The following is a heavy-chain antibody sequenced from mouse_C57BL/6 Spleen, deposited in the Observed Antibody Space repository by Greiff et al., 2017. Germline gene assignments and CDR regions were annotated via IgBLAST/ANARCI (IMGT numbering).Heavy chain of an antibody. J-gene: IGHJ3*01. CDR1: GYAFSSYW. D-gene: IGHD1-1*01. CDR3: ARSITTVVAEAY. V-gene: IGHV1-80*01. Sequence: QVHVKQSGAELVKPGASVKISCKASGYAFSSYWMNWVKQRPGKGLEWIGQIYPGDGDTNYNGKFKGKATLTADKSSSTAYMQLSSLTSEDSAVYFCARSITTVVAEAYWGQGTLVTVSA. CDR2: IYPGDGDT.